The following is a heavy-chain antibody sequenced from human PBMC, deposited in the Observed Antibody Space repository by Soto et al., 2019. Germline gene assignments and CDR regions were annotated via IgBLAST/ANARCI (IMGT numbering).Heavy chain of an antibody. D-gene: IGHD6-25*01. CDR2: ISYDGRNK. Sequence: GGSLRLSCAASGFTFSSYGMHWVRQAPGKGLEWVAVISYDGRNKYYADSVKGRFTISRDNSKNTLYLQMNSLRAEDTAVYYCAKDHGSAGPESYNYGMDVWGQGTTVTISS. CDR1: GFTFSSYG. J-gene: IGHJ6*02. V-gene: IGHV3-30*18. CDR3: AKDHGSAGPESYNYGMDV.